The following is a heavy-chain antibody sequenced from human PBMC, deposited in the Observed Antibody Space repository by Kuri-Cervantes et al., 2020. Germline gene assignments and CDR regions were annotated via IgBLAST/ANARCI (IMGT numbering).Heavy chain of an antibody. Sequence: GESLKISCAASGFTFSSYGMHWVRQAPGKGLEWVAFIRYDGSNKYYADSVKGRFTISRDNSKNTLYLQMNSLRAEDTAVYYCAKTSAIMVRRDTAYYMDVWGKGTTVTVSS. CDR1: GFTFSSYG. CDR2: IRYDGSNK. V-gene: IGHV3-30*02. J-gene: IGHJ6*03. CDR3: AKTSAIMVRRDTAYYMDV. D-gene: IGHD3-10*01.